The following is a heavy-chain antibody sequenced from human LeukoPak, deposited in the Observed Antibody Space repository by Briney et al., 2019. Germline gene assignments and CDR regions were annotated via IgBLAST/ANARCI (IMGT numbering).Heavy chain of an antibody. J-gene: IGHJ3*02. CDR2: LYNSGST. CDR1: GGSISSYY. Sequence: SETLSLTCTVSGGSISSYYWNWMRQPPGKGLEWIGHLYNSGSTNYNPSLKSRLTISLDMSRNQLSLELTSVTAADTAVYYCARGVPSPLDAFDIWGQGTTVTVSS. CDR3: ARGVPSPLDAFDI. D-gene: IGHD3-10*01. V-gene: IGHV4-59*01.